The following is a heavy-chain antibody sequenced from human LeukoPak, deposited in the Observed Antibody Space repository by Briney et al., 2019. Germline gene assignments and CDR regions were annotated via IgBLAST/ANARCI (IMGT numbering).Heavy chain of an antibody. CDR2: INHSGST. Sequence: SETLSLTCAVYGXSFSGYYGSWIRQPPGKGLEWIGEINHSGSTNYNPSLKSRVTISVDTSKNQFSLKLSSVTAADTAVYCCARLQLRVAARHRPAPTWVIDYWGQGTLVTVSS. CDR1: GXSFSGYY. J-gene: IGHJ4*02. D-gene: IGHD6-13*01. V-gene: IGHV4-34*01. CDR3: ARLQLRVAARHRPAPTWVIDY.